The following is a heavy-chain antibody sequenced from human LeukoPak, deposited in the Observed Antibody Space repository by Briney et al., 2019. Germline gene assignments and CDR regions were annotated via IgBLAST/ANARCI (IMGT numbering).Heavy chain of an antibody. J-gene: IGHJ4*02. CDR1: GXTFSSYS. D-gene: IGHD1-14*01. CDR2: INPDGSRT. CDR3: SRDFNGRNDF. V-gene: IGHV3-74*01. Sequence: GGSLRLSCAASGXTFSSYSMKWVRQGPGKGLVWVSRINPDGSRTDYAESVKGRFTISRDNAKNTLSLEMNSLGDEDTAVYYCSRDFNGRNDFWGQGTLVTVSS.